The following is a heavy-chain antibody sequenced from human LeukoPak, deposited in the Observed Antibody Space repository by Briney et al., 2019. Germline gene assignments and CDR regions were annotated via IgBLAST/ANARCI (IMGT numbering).Heavy chain of an antibody. J-gene: IGHJ4*02. CDR3: ARIVVATIKGGFDY. D-gene: IGHD5-12*01. CDR1: GFTFSSYA. V-gene: IGHV3-23*01. Sequence: GGSLRLSCAASGFTFSSYAMSWVRQAPGKGLEWVSAISGRGGSTYYADSVKGRFIISRDNSKNTLYLQMNSLRAEDTAVYYCARIVVATIKGGFDYWGQGTLVTVSS. CDR2: ISGRGGST.